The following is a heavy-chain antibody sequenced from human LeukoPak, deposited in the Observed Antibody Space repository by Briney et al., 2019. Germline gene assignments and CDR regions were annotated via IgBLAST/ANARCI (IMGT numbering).Heavy chain of an antibody. CDR1: GGSFSGYY. V-gene: IGHV4-34*01. CDR3: ARAPYCSSTSCYKGYGEFDY. Sequence: VAGGSFSGYYWSWIRQPPGKGLAWIGEINHSGSTNYNPSLKSRVTISVDTSKNQFSLKLSSVTAADTAVYYCARAPYCSSTSCYKGYGEFDYWGQGTLVTVSS. J-gene: IGHJ4*02. D-gene: IGHD2-2*02. CDR2: INHSGST.